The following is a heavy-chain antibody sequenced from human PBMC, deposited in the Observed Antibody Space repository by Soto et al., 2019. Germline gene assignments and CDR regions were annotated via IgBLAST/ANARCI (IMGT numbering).Heavy chain of an antibody. J-gene: IGHJ4*02. CDR1: GYTFTDKA. CDR3: ARVESGESWGYYFDY. CDR2: INTGNGKT. Sequence: QVQLVQSGAEEKKPGASVKVSCRASGYTFTDKAIHWVRQAPGQSLEWMGWINTGNGKTKYSQNFQGRVTVTRDTSATTAYMELSSLTSEDTAVYYCARVESGESWGYYFDYWGQGTLVTVSS. D-gene: IGHD3-10*01. V-gene: IGHV1-3*04.